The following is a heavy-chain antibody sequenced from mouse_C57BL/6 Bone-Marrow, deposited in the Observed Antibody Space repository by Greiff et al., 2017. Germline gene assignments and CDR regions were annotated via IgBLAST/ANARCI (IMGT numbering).Heavy chain of an antibody. J-gene: IGHJ2*01. Sequence: EVQVVESGGGLVKPGGSLKLSCAASGFTFSSYAMSWVRQTPEKRLEWVATISDGGSYTYYPDNVKGRFTISRDNAKNNLYLQMSHLKSEDTAMYYCARDMYYFDYWGQGTTLTVSS. V-gene: IGHV5-4*01. CDR3: ARDMYYFDY. CDR2: ISDGGSYT. CDR1: GFTFSSYA.